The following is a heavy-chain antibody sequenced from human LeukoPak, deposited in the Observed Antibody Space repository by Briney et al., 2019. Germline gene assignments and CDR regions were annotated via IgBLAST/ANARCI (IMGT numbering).Heavy chain of an antibody. J-gene: IGHJ4*02. CDR2: IKQDGSEK. D-gene: IGHD5-18*01. Sequence: GGSLRLSCAASGFTFSSYWMSWVRQAPGKGLEWVANIKQDGSEKNYVDPVKGRFTFSRKSDKNSLYLKMHSLRAEHTAVLSCVGDFMYNTACTGCWGQGALVTVSS. V-gene: IGHV3-7*01. CDR3: VGDFMYNTACTGC. CDR1: GFTFSSYW.